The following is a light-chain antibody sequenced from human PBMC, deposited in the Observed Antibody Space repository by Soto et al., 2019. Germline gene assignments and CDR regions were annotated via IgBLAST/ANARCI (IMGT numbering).Light chain of an antibody. J-gene: IGKJ4*01. V-gene: IGKV1-33*01. CDR3: QQCRDVPLT. CDR2: DAS. Sequence: DIQITQSPSSLSASVGDRVTITCQASQDVGTCLNWYQQRPGRAPKFLIQDASNLETGVPSRFSGSGSGTHFSFTITSLQPEDIATYYCQQCRDVPLTFCGVGKADIK. CDR1: QDVGTC.